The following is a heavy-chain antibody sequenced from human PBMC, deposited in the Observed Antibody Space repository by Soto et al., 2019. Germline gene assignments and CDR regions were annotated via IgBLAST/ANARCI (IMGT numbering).Heavy chain of an antibody. V-gene: IGHV3-30*18. Sequence: GGSLRLSCAASGFTFSSYGMHWVRQAPGKGLEWVAVISYDGSNKYYADSVKGRFTISRDNSKNTLYLQMNSLRAEDTAVYYCAKDTGGALSIAVAGLFDYWGQGTLVTVSS. D-gene: IGHD6-19*01. CDR2: ISYDGSNK. CDR3: AKDTGGALSIAVAGLFDY. J-gene: IGHJ4*02. CDR1: GFTFSSYG.